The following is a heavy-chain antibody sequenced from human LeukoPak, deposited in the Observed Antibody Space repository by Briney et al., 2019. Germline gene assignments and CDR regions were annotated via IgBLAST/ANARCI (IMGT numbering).Heavy chain of an antibody. V-gene: IGHV4-34*01. CDR2: INHSGST. Sequence: SETLSLTCAVYGGSFSGYYWSWIRQPPGKGLEWIGEINHSGSTNYNPSLKSRVTISVDTSKNQFSLKLSSVTAADTAVYYCARGRYYDSSGSLDGEAPYYFDYWGQGTLVTVSS. J-gene: IGHJ4*02. D-gene: IGHD3-22*01. CDR3: ARGRYYDSSGSLDGEAPYYFDY. CDR1: GGSFSGYY.